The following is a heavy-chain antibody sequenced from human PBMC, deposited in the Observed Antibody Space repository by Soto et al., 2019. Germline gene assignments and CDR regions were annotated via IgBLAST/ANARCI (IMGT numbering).Heavy chain of an antibody. J-gene: IGHJ6*02. CDR1: GLTFRDSG. Sequence: QVQLVESGGGVVQPGTSLRLSCVVSGLTFRDSGMHWVRQAPGKGLEWVAVISFDGSERHYRDSVKGRFSISRDNSRNTLYLQSNSLRGDDSAVYYCAKGKDGVRYYYRMDVWGQGDTVTVSS. D-gene: IGHD3-10*01. V-gene: IGHV3-30*18. CDR3: AKGKDGVRYYYRMDV. CDR2: ISFDGSER.